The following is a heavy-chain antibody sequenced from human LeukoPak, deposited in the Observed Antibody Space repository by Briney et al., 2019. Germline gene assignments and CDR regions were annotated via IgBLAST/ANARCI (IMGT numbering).Heavy chain of an antibody. CDR2: INPNSGGT. J-gene: IGHJ4*02. Sequence: ASVKVSCKASAYTFTRCYNYWGRQAPGQGLELIGWINPNSGGTKYTQKFQGRVTMTRDTSISTAYMELRSLRSDDTAVYYCARDGHTTGWEDFDYWGQGTLVTVSS. CDR3: ARDGHTTGWEDFDY. D-gene: IGHD6-19*01. CDR1: AYTFTRCY. V-gene: IGHV1-2*02.